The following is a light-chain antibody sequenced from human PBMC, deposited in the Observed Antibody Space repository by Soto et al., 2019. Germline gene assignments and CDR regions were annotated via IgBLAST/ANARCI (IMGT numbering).Light chain of an antibody. V-gene: IGKV1-5*03. Sequence: DIQMTQSPSTLSASVGDRVTITCRASQSISSWFAWYQQKPGKAPKLLIYKASSLESGVPSRFSGSGSGTEFTFTISSLQPQDFATYYCQQYNTNWTFGQYTKVEI. CDR2: KAS. CDR3: QQYNTNWT. CDR1: QSISSW. J-gene: IGKJ1*01.